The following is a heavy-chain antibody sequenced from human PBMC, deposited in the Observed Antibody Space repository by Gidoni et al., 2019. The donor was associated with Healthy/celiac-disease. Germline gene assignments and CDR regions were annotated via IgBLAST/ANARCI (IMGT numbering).Heavy chain of an antibody. CDR2: IYPGDSDT. CDR1: GSSFTSSW. D-gene: IGHD3-22*01. V-gene: IGHV5-51*01. Sequence: EVQLVPSGAEVTKPGESLKISCTGSGSSFTSSWIGWVRQMPGKGLEWMGIIYPGDSDTRYSPSFQGQVTISADKSISTAYLQWSSLKASDTAMYYCARGYYYDSSGSPRFDPWGQGTLVTVSS. CDR3: ARGYYYDSSGSPRFDP. J-gene: IGHJ5*02.